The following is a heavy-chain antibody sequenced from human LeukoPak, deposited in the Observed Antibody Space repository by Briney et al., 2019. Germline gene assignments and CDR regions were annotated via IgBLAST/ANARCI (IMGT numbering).Heavy chain of an antibody. CDR1: GYTFTSYY. J-gene: IGHJ6*02. D-gene: IGHD6-13*01. V-gene: IGHV1-46*01. Sequence: GASVKVSCKASGYTFTSYYMHWVRQAPGQGLEWMGIINPSGGSTSYAQKFQGRVTMTRDTSTSTVYMELSSLRSEDTAVYYCAGSLAAADLYYYGMDVWGQGTTVTVSS. CDR3: AGSLAAADLYYYGMDV. CDR2: INPSGGST.